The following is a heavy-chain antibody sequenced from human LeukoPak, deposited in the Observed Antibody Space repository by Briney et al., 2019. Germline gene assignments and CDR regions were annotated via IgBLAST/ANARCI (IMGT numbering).Heavy chain of an antibody. CDR1: GFTFSNYA. J-gene: IGHJ4*02. Sequence: GGSLRLSCAASGFTFSNYAMSWVRQAPGKGLVWVSAISGSGGSTYYADSVKGRFTISRDNSKNTLYLQMNSLRAEDTAVYYCVQQGAGYSSSFDYWGQGTLVIVSS. CDR2: ISGSGGST. V-gene: IGHV3-23*01. CDR3: VQQGAGYSSSFDY. D-gene: IGHD6-13*01.